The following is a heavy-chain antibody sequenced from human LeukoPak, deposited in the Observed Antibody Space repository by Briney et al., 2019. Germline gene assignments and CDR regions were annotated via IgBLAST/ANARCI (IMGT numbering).Heavy chain of an antibody. CDR1: GGTFSSYA. Sequence: SVKVSCKASGGTFSSYAISWVRQAPGQGLEWMGGIIPIFGTANYAQKFQGRVTITADKSTSTAYMELSSLRSEDTAVYYCARDNNDYVWGSYRDYYYYMDVWGKGTTVTVSS. V-gene: IGHV1-69*06. D-gene: IGHD3-16*02. CDR3: ARDNNDYVWGSYRDYYYYMDV. J-gene: IGHJ6*03. CDR2: IIPIFGTA.